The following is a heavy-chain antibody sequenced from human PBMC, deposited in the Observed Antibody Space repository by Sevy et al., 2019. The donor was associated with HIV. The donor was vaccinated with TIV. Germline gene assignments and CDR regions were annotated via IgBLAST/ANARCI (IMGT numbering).Heavy chain of an antibody. D-gene: IGHD3-16*01. CDR2: IHYTGTT. J-gene: IGHJ3*01. V-gene: IGHV4-30-4*01. Sequence: SETLSLTCTVSGGSISTTDYYWSWIRQPPGKGLEWIGYIHYTGTTYYNPSLKSRLSRISVDTSRNQFSLKLSSVTAADTAVYYCARGVGGPGVMITFGGLKYGFDFWGQGRMVTVS. CDR3: ARGVGGPGVMITFGGLKYGFDF. CDR1: GGSISTTDYY.